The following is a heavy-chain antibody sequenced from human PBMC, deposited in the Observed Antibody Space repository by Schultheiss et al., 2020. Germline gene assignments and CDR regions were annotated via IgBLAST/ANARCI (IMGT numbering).Heavy chain of an antibody. CDR1: GFTFSSYS. V-gene: IGHV3-21*01. Sequence: WGSMRLACAASGFTFSSYSMNWVRQAPGKGLEWVSSISSSSSYIYYADSVKGRFTISRDNAKNSLYLQMNSLRAEDTAVYYCARDEDYGGSWFDPWGQGTLVTVSS. D-gene: IGHD4-23*01. CDR3: ARDEDYGGSWFDP. J-gene: IGHJ5*02. CDR2: ISSSSSYI.